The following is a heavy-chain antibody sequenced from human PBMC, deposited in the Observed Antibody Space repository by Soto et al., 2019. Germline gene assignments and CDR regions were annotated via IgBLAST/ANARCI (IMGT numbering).Heavy chain of an antibody. CDR1: GGSISSSSYY. J-gene: IGHJ4*02. D-gene: IGHD3-10*01. CDR3: GGRDFGDY. Sequence: SETLSLTCTVSGGSISSSSYYWGWIRQPPGKGLEWIGSIYHSGSTNYNPSLKSRVTISVDTSKNQFSLKLSSVTAADTAVYYCGGRDFGDYWGQGTLVTVSS. V-gene: IGHV4-39*07. CDR2: IYHSGST.